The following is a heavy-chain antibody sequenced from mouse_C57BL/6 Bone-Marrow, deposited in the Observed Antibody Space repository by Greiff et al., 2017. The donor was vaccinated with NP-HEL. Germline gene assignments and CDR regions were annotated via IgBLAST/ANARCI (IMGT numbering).Heavy chain of an antibody. CDR2: IYPGDGDT. D-gene: IGHD2-2*01. J-gene: IGHJ3*01. Sequence: QVQLQQSGPELVKPGASVKISCKASGYAFSSSWMNWVKQRPGKGLEWIGRIYPGDGDTNYNGKFKGKATLTADKSSSTAYMQRSSLTSEDSAVYFGARSGGYGGCAYWGQGTLVTVSA. V-gene: IGHV1-82*01. CDR1: GYAFSSSW. CDR3: ARSGGYGGCAY.